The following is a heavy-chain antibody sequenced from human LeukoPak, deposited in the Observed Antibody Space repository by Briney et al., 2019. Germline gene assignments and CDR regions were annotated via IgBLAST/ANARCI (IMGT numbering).Heavy chain of an antibody. CDR3: ARVRGYCTSTSCHNYYYYGMDV. V-gene: IGHV4-59*01. Sequence: PSETLSLTCTVSGGSISSYYWSWIRQPPGKGLEWIGYIYYSGSTNYNPSLKSRVTISVDTSKNQFSLKLSSVTAADTAVYYCARVRGYCTSTSCHNYYYYGMDVWGQGTTVTVSS. CDR2: IYYSGST. D-gene: IGHD2-2*01. CDR1: GGSISSYY. J-gene: IGHJ6*02.